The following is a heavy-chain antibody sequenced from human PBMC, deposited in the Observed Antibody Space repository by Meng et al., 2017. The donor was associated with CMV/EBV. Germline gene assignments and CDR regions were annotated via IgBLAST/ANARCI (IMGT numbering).Heavy chain of an antibody. CDR3: ARYPPKELELQGFDP. J-gene: IGHJ5*02. CDR1: GGSISSSSYY. CDR2: IYYSGST. V-gene: IGHV4-39*07. D-gene: IGHD1-7*01. Sequence: GSLRLSCTVSGGSISSSSYYWGWIRQPPGKGLEWIGSIYYSGSTYYNPSLKSRVTISVDTSKNQFSLKLSSVTAADTAVYYCARYPPKELELQGFDPWGQGTPVTVSS.